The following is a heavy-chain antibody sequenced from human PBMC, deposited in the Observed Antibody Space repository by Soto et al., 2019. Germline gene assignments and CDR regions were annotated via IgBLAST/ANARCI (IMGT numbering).Heavy chain of an antibody. Sequence: PSETLSLTCAVYGGSFSGYYWSWIRQPPGKGLEWIGEINHSGSTNYNPSLKSRVTISVDTSKNQFSLKLSSVTAADTAVYYCARGRGTVRIYYHYGMDVWGQGTPVTVSS. CDR3: ARGRGTVRIYYHYGMDV. V-gene: IGHV4-34*01. D-gene: IGHD4-17*01. J-gene: IGHJ6*02. CDR2: INHSGST. CDR1: GGSFSGYY.